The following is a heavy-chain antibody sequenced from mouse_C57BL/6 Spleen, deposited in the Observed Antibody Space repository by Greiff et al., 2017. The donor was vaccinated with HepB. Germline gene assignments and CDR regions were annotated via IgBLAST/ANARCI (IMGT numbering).Heavy chain of an antibody. V-gene: IGHV1-63*01. CDR1: GYTFTNYW. CDR2: IYPGGGYT. Sequence: VKLMESGAELVRPGTSVKMSCKASGYTFTNYWIGWAKQRPGHGLEWIGDIYPGGGYTNYNGKFKGKATLTADKSSSTAYMQFSSLTSEDSAIYYCARGTVVADYYAMDYWGQGTSVTVSS. D-gene: IGHD1-1*01. CDR3: ARGTVVADYYAMDY. J-gene: IGHJ4*01.